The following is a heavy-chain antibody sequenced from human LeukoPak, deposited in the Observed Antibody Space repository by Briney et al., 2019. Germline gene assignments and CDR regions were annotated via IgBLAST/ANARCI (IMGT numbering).Heavy chain of an antibody. V-gene: IGHV4-61*02. J-gene: IGHJ5*02. Sequence: SETLSLTCTVSGGSISSGSYYWSWIRQPAGKGLEGIVRIYTSGSTNYNPSLKSRVTISVDTSKNQFSLKLSSVTAADTAVYYRARAPTISGYYENWFDPWGQGTLVTVSS. CDR2: IYTSGST. CDR1: GGSISSGSYY. CDR3: ARAPTISGYYENWFDP. D-gene: IGHD3-22*01.